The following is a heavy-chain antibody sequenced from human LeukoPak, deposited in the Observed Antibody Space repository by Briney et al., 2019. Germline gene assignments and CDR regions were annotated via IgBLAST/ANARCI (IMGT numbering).Heavy chain of an antibody. CDR3: ARGGTMIVVVTMRKYAFDI. J-gene: IGHJ3*02. V-gene: IGHV4-34*01. Sequence: MPSETLSLTCAVYGGSFSGYYWSWIRQPPGKGLEWIGEINHSGSTNYNPSLKSRVTISVDTSKNQFSLKLSPVTAADTAVYYCARGGTMIVVVTMRKYAFDIWGQGTMVTVSS. CDR1: GGSFSGYY. CDR2: INHSGST. D-gene: IGHD3-22*01.